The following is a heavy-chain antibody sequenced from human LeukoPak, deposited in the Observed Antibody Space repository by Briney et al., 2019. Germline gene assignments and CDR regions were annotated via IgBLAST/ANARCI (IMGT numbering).Heavy chain of an antibody. CDR1: GYSFTSYW. CDR3: ASHTYSYGYLGAFDI. J-gene: IGHJ3*02. Sequence: PGESLKISCKGSGYSFTSYWIGWVRQMPGKGLEWMGIIYPGDSDTRYSPSFQGQVTISADKSISTAYLQWSSLKASDTAMYYCASHTYSYGYLGAFDIWGQGTMVTVSS. D-gene: IGHD5-18*01. CDR2: IYPGDSDT. V-gene: IGHV5-51*01.